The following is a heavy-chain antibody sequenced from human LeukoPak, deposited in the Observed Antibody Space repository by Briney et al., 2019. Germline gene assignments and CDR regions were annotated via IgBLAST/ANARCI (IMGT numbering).Heavy chain of an antibody. D-gene: IGHD2-15*01. CDR1: GGSISSYY. J-gene: IGHJ4*02. Sequence: SETLSLTCTVSGGSISSYYWSWVRQPAGQGLEWIGRVSSSGNTDYNPSLKSRLTMSVDTSKNQFSLKLTSVTAADTAVYYCAREGRSSTPGYWGQGTLVTVSS. CDR3: AREGRSSTPGY. V-gene: IGHV4-4*07. CDR2: VSSSGNT.